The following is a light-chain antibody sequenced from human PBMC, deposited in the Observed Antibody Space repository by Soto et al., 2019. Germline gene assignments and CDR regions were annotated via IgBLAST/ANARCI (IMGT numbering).Light chain of an antibody. V-gene: IGKV1-39*01. CDR2: AAS. CDR1: QSISSS. J-gene: IGKJ1*01. CDR3: QQSSITPPT. Sequence: DIQMTQSPSSLSASAGDRVTITCRASQSISSSLNWYQQKPGKAPKPLIYAASSLQSGVPSRFSGSGSGTDFTLTISSLQPDDFATDYCQQSSITPPTFGQGTKVEIK.